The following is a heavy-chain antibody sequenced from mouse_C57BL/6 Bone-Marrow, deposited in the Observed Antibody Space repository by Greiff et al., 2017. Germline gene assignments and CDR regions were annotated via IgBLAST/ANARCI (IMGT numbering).Heavy chain of an antibody. CDR1: GFNIKNTY. V-gene: IGHV14-3*01. CDR2: IDPANGNT. Sequence: VQLKESVAELVRPGASVKLSCTASGFNIKNTYMHWVKQRPEQGLEWIGRIDPANGNTKYAPKFQGKATITTDTSSNTAYLQLSSLTSEDTAIYYCARAHFYDGYYGYFDYWGQGTTLTVSS. D-gene: IGHD2-3*01. CDR3: ARAHFYDGYYGYFDY. J-gene: IGHJ2*01.